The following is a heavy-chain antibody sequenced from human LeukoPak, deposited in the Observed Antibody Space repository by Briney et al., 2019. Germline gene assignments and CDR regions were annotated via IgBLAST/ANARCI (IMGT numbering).Heavy chain of an antibody. CDR1: GFTFSSFW. CDR2: IKQDGSEK. CDR3: ARGNGYSSSPFDY. J-gene: IGHJ4*02. V-gene: IGHV3-7*03. D-gene: IGHD6-13*01. Sequence: GGSLRLSCVASGFTFSSFWMSWVRQVPGKGLEWVANIKQDGSEKYYVGSVKGRFTISRDNAKNSLYLQMNSLRAEDTAVYYCARGNGYSSSPFDYWGQGTLVTVSS.